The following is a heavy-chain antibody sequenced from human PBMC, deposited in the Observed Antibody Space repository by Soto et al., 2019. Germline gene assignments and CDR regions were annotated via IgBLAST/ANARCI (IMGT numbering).Heavy chain of an antibody. CDR1: GYTFTGYY. V-gene: IGHV1-2*02. CDR3: ARVFAVTTEYGMDV. CDR2: INPNSGGT. D-gene: IGHD4-17*01. Sequence: ASVKVSCKASGYTFTGYYMHWVRQAPGRGLEWMGWINPNSGGTNYAQKFQGRVTMTRDTSISTAYMELSRLRPDDTAVYYCARVFAVTTEYGMDVWGQGTTVTVSS. J-gene: IGHJ6*02.